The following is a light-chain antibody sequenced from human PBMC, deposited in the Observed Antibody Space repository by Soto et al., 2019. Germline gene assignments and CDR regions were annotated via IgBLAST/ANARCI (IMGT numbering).Light chain of an antibody. CDR3: QQYDSDSST. J-gene: IGKJ2*01. Sequence: DIQRTQSPSTLSASVGDRVTITCQASQSINDWLAWYHQKPGKAPKLLIYEASSLLSGVPSRFSDSGSGTEFTLTISSLQPDDFADYYCQQYDSDSSTFGQGTKLDI. V-gene: IGKV1-5*03. CDR2: EAS. CDR1: QSINDW.